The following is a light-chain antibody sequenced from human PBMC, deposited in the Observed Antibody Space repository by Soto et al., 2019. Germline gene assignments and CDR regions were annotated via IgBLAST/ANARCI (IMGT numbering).Light chain of an antibody. V-gene: IGKV3-15*01. CDR3: QQYNNWPLT. Sequence: VLTQSPGTLSLSPGERATLSCRASQSLSNNIYLAWYQQKPGQAPRLLIYGASTRATGIPARFSGSGSGTEFTLTISSLQSEDFAVYYCQQYNNWPLTFGQGTKVDIK. J-gene: IGKJ1*01. CDR2: GAS. CDR1: QSLSNN.